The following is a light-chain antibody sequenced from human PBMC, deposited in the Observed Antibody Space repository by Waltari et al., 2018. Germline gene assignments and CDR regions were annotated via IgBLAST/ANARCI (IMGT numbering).Light chain of an antibody. CDR3: QQYGGSTAM. Sequence: EIVMTQSPGTLSLSPGERVTLSCRASQSVDSTYLGWYQQKPGQAPRLLIDGTSRRATGVPDRFSGSGSGTDFTLTISRLEAEDFAVYYCQQYGGSTAMFGQGTKVEIK. CDR2: GTS. V-gene: IGKV3-20*01. CDR1: QSVDSTY. J-gene: IGKJ1*01.